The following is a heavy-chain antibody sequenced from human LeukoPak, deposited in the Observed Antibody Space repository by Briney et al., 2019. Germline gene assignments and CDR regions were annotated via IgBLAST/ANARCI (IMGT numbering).Heavy chain of an antibody. CDR2: ISGSGGST. CDR1: GFTFSSYA. D-gene: IGHD5-18*01. V-gene: IGHV3-23*01. CDR3: AKGGGYSYGPAYFDY. Sequence: GGSLRLSCAASGFTFSSYAMSWVRQAPGKGLEWVPAISGSGGSTYYADSVKGRFTISRDNSKNTLYLQMNSLRAEDTAVYYCAKGGGYSYGPAYFDYWGQGTLVTVSS. J-gene: IGHJ4*02.